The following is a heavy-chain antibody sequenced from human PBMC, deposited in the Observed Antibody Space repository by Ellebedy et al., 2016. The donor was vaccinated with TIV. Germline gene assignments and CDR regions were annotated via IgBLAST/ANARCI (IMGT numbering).Heavy chain of an antibody. Sequence: AASVKVSCKASGFTFTSYYIHWVRHAPGQGLELMGRINPGGGRTKFAPNFQGRLTMTRDTSTSEVYMEVRSLRSDDTAVYYCAREGASAGADYFDYWGQGTLVIVSS. J-gene: IGHJ4*02. CDR3: AREGASAGADYFDY. D-gene: IGHD1-26*01. CDR2: INPGGGRT. V-gene: IGHV1-46*01. CDR1: GFTFTSYY.